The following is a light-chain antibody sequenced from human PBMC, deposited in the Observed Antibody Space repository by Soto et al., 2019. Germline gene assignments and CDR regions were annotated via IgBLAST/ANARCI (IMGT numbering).Light chain of an antibody. J-gene: IGLJ1*01. Sequence: ALAQPPSVSGSPGQSVAISCTGTSSDVGSYNRVSWYQQPPGAAPKLMIYEVSNRPSGVPDRFSGSKSGNTASLTISGLQAEDEADYYCNSYTGSSTYVFGTGTKVNVL. CDR1: SSDVGSYNR. V-gene: IGLV2-18*02. CDR3: NSYTGSSTYV. CDR2: EVS.